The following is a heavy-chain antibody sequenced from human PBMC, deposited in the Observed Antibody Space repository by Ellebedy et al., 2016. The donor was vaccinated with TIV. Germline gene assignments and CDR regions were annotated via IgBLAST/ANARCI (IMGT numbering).Heavy chain of an antibody. D-gene: IGHD1-26*01. J-gene: IGHJ5*02. CDR2: IWHDGSHS. CDR3: ARSGEHDT. Sequence: PGGSLRLSCAASGFTFNSYAMHWVRQAPGKGLEWVGIIWHDGSHSYYADSVKGRFTISRDNSKNTVDLQMNSLRADDTAVYYCARSGEHDTWGQGTLVTVSS. CDR1: GFTFNSYA. V-gene: IGHV3-33*08.